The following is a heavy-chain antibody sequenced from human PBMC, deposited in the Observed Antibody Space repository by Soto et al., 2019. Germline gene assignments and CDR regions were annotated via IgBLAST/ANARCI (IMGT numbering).Heavy chain of an antibody. V-gene: IGHV4-30-4*01. J-gene: IGHJ4*02. CDR3: ASRKSSPYFDF. CDR2: IYYSGST. CDR1: GGPLSRGDYY. D-gene: IGHD3-10*01. Sequence: SENLPLPRTVSGGPLSRGDYYWSWVRQPPGKGLEWIGYIYYSGSTYYNPSLKSRVTISVDTSKNQFSLKLSSVTAADTAVYYCASRKSSPYFDFWGQGTLVTVSS.